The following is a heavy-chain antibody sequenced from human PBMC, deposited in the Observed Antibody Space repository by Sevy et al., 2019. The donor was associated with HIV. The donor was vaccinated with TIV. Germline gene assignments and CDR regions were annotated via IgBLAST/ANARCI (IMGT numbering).Heavy chain of an antibody. CDR2: VNPNSGGT. D-gene: IGHD3-22*01. V-gene: IGHV1-2*04. CDR3: ARDGYYYDSSGYYYGRVWGAFDI. CDR1: GYTFTGYY. Sequence: ASVKVSCKASGYTFTGYYMHWVRQAPGQGLEWMGWVNPNSGGTNYAQKFQGWVTMTRDTSISTAYMELSRLRSDDTAVYYCARDGYYYDSSGYYYGRVWGAFDIWGQGTMVTVS. J-gene: IGHJ3*02.